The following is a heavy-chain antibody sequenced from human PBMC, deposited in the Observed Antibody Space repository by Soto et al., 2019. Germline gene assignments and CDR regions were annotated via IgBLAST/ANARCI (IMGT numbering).Heavy chain of an antibody. D-gene: IGHD2-2*02. CDR2: ISYDGSNK. V-gene: IGHV3-30-3*01. Sequence: SLRLFCAASGFTFSSYAMHWVRQAPGKGLEWVAVISYDGSNKYYADSVKGRFTISRDNSKNTLYLQMNSLRAEDTAVYYCARDFLVLVPAAISDYYYYGMDVWGQGT. CDR3: ARDFLVLVPAAISDYYYYGMDV. CDR1: GFTFSSYA. J-gene: IGHJ6*02.